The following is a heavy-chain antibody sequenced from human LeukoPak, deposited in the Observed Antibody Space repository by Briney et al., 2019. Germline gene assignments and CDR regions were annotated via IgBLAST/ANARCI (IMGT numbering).Heavy chain of an antibody. J-gene: IGHJ4*02. CDR3: ARVEEWEPQPFDY. V-gene: IGHV1-18*01. Sequence: ASVKVSCKASGYTFISYGITCARQAPGQGLEWMGYISSYNGNTNYAQKLQGRVTMTTDTSTSTAYMELRSLRSDDTAVYYCARVEEWEPQPFDYWGQGTLVTVSS. CDR2: ISSYNGNT. CDR1: GYTFISYG. D-gene: IGHD1-26*01.